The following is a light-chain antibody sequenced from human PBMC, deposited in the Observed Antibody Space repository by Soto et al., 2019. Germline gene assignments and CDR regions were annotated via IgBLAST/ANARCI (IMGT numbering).Light chain of an antibody. CDR3: QQYGDWPGA. V-gene: IGKV1-5*01. CDR2: DAS. CDR1: QSISTW. J-gene: IGKJ4*01. Sequence: DIQMTQSPSTLSAYVGDRVTITCRASQSISTWLAWYQQKPGKAPKPLIHDASSLESGVPSRFSGSGSGTEFTLTISSLQSEDFAVYSCQQYGDWPGAFGGGTKVDIK.